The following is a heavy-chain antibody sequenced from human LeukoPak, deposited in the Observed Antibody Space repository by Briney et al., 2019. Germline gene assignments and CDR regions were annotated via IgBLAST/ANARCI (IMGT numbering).Heavy chain of an antibody. Sequence: TSETLSLTCAVYGGSFSGYYWSWIRQPPGKGLEWIGEINHSGSTNYNPSLKSRVTISVDTSKNQFSLKLSSVTAADTAVYCCARGRIAVARTKVFYYYGMDVWGQGTTVTVSS. D-gene: IGHD6-19*01. CDR1: GGSFSGYY. CDR3: ARGRIAVARTKVFYYYGMDV. CDR2: INHSGST. V-gene: IGHV4-34*01. J-gene: IGHJ6*02.